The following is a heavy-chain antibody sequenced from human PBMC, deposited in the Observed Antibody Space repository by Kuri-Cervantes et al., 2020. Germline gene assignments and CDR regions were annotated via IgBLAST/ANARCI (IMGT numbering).Heavy chain of an antibody. CDR3: ARQIYGSGFYEY. J-gene: IGHJ4*02. Sequence: GGSLRLSCQGSGYSFTTYWLAWVRQMPGKGLEWMGIIYPDDSDTRYSPSFEGQVTFSADKSISTAYLQWSSLRASDTATYYCARQIYGSGFYEYWGQGTLVTVSS. CDR2: IYPDDSDT. D-gene: IGHD6-25*01. CDR1: GYSFTTYW. V-gene: IGHV5-51*01.